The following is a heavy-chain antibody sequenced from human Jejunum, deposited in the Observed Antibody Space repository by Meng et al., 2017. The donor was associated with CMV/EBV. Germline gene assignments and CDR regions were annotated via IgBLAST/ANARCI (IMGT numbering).Heavy chain of an antibody. CDR3: AHFVGGYYPSRPDY. CDR1: GFSPSTSGEG. Sequence: QITLKESGSTLVKPTKTLTLPCRSSGFSPSTSGEGVGWIRQPPGKALEWLALIYRGDEKRYSPSLNSRLTIAKDTSKNEVVLTLTNMGPIDTGTYYCAHFVGGYYPSRPDYWGQGTLVTVSA. V-gene: IGHV2-5*02. D-gene: IGHD1-26*01. J-gene: IGHJ4*02. CDR2: IYRGDEK.